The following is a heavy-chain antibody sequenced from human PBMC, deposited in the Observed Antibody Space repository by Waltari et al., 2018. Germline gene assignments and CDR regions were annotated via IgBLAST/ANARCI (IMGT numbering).Heavy chain of an antibody. CDR1: GFTVSSNY. D-gene: IGHD5-12*01. V-gene: IGHV3-53*01. CDR3: ASLSGYDDPDGMDV. Sequence: EVQLVESGGGLIQPGGSLRLSYAASGFTVSSNYMSWVRPAPGKGLEWVSVIYSGGSTYYADSVKGRFTISRDNSKNTLYLQMNSLRAEDTAVYYCASLSGYDDPDGMDVWGQGTTVTVSS. CDR2: IYSGGST. J-gene: IGHJ6*02.